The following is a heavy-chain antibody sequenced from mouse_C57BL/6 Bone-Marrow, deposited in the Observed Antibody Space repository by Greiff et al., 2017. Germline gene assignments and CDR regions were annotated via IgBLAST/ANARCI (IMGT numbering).Heavy chain of an antibody. CDR2: IDPENGDT. Sequence: EVQLQQSGAELVRPGASVKLSCTASGFNIKDDYMHWVKQRPEQGLEWIGWIDPENGDTEYASKFQGKATITADTSSNTAYLQLSSLTSEDTAVYYCTTGTTVVAYWYFDVWGTGTTVTVSS. CDR3: TTGTTVVAYWYFDV. D-gene: IGHD1-1*01. V-gene: IGHV14-4*01. J-gene: IGHJ1*03. CDR1: GFNIKDDY.